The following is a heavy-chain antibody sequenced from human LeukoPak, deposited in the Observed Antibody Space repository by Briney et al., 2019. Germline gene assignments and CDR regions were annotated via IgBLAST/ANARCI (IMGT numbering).Heavy chain of an antibody. CDR2: IDYSGST. J-gene: IGHJ4*02. Sequence: SETLSLTCTVSGCSISSCDYYWSWIRQPPGKELWWIGYIDYSGSTYYNTSITSRVTISVDTYKNKFSVKLRSVNAADRAVYYCARDGENDYWGQGTLVTVSS. CDR3: ARDGENDY. V-gene: IGHV4-30-4*01. CDR1: GCSISSCDYY. D-gene: IGHD3-10*01.